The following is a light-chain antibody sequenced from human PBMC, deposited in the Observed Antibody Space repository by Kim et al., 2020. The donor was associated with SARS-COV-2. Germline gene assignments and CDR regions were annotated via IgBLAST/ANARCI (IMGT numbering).Light chain of an antibody. J-gene: IGKJ2*01. CDR2: GAS. CDR1: QSVSSN. CDR3: QQYHNWPYT. Sequence: EIVMTQSPATLSVSPGERATLSCRASQSVSSNLAWYQQKPGQAPRLLMYGASTRATGIPARFSGSGSGTEFTLTISSLQSEDFAVYYCQQYHNWPYTFGQGTKLEI. V-gene: IGKV3-15*01.